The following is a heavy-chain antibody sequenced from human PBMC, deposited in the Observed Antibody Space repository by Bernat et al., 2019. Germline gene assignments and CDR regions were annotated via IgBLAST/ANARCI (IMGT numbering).Heavy chain of an antibody. J-gene: IGHJ1*01. Sequence: QVQLVQSGAEVKKPGSSVKVSCKASGGTFSSYTISWVRQAPGQGLEWMGRIIPILGIANYAQKFQGRVTITADKSTSRAYMELSSLRSEDTAVYYCAREVPTRAIPYSSSWYGYFQHWGQGTLVTVSS. D-gene: IGHD6-13*01. CDR2: IIPILGIA. CDR3: AREVPTRAIPYSSSWYGYFQH. CDR1: GGTFSSYT. V-gene: IGHV1-69*02.